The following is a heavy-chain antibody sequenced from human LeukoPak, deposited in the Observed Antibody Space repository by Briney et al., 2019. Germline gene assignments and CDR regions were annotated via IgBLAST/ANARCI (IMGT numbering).Heavy chain of an antibody. CDR3: ARDGDRIAVAAREGDY. Sequence: ASVKVSCKASGYTFTSYGISWVRQAPGQGLEWMGWISAYNGNTNYAQKLQGRVTMTTDTSTSIAYMELRSLRSDDTAVYYCARDGDRIAVAAREGDYWGQGTLVTVSS. CDR2: ISAYNGNT. J-gene: IGHJ4*02. D-gene: IGHD6-19*01. V-gene: IGHV1-18*01. CDR1: GYTFTSYG.